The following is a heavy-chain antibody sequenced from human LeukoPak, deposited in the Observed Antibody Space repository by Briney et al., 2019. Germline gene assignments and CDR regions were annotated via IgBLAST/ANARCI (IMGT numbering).Heavy chain of an antibody. J-gene: IGHJ1*01. Sequence: ASVKVSCKASGYTFTGYYMHWVRQAPGQGLEWMGWINPNSGGTNYAQKFQGRVTMTRDTSISTAYMELSRLRSDDTAVYYCARGSDPDYFLFQHWGQGTLVTVSS. CDR3: ARGSDPDYFLFQH. V-gene: IGHV1-2*02. CDR2: INPNSGGT. D-gene: IGHD2/OR15-2a*01. CDR1: GYTFTGYY.